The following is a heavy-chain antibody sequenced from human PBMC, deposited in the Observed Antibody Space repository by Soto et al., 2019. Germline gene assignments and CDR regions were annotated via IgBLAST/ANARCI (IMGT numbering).Heavy chain of an antibody. D-gene: IGHD1-1*01. V-gene: IGHV3-13*04. J-gene: IGHJ3*02. CDR3: ARERRRDGGAFDI. Sequence: EVQLVESGGGLVQPGGSLRLSCAVSGFTFSGYDMHWVRQPTGKGLQWVATVGLAGDTDYSDSVKGRFTTSRQNARNSMYLKMNHLTAGDSAVYSCARERRRDGGAFDIWCQGTRVTVSS. CDR2: VGLAGDT. CDR1: GFTFSGYD.